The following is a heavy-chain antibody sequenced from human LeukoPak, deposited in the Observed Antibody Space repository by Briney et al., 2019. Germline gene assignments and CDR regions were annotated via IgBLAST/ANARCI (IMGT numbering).Heavy chain of an antibody. D-gene: IGHD4-11*01. J-gene: IGHJ4*02. CDR1: GFTFSSYA. V-gene: IGHV3-30-3*01. Sequence: PGGSLRLSCAASGFTFSSYAMHWVRQAPGKGLEWVAVISCDGSNKYYADSVKGRFTISRDDAKNTLYLQMDSLRAGDTAVYYCATDLDYTFDYWGRGTLVTVSS. CDR2: ISCDGSNK. CDR3: ATDLDYTFDY.